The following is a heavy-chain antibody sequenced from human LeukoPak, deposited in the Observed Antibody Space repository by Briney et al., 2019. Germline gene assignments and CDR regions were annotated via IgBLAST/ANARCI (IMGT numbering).Heavy chain of an antibody. CDR2: IRGSGGTT. Sequence: PGGSLRLSCAASGFTFSSYAMYWVRQAPGKGLEWVSTIRGSGGTTYYADSVKGRFTISRDNSKNTLYLQMNSLRAEDTAVYYCAKRGTIAVARHKGYFDYWGQGTLVTVSS. J-gene: IGHJ4*02. V-gene: IGHV3-23*01. CDR3: AKRGTIAVARHKGYFDY. D-gene: IGHD6-19*01. CDR1: GFTFSSYA.